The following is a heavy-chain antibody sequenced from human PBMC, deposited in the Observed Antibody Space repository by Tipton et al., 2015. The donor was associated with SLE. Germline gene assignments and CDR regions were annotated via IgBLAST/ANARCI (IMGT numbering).Heavy chain of an antibody. D-gene: IGHD3-22*01. Sequence: TLSLTCAVSGGSVSSSSFHWGWIRQPPGKGLEWIGDVYYTGNTFYNPSLKSRVTISVDTSKNQFSLKLSSVTAADTAVYYCARDEYRYDTTGYHLLGHFDFWGQGTLVTVSS. CDR2: VYYTGNT. J-gene: IGHJ4*02. V-gene: IGHV4-39*07. CDR1: GGSVSSSSFH. CDR3: ARDEYRYDTTGYHLLGHFDF.